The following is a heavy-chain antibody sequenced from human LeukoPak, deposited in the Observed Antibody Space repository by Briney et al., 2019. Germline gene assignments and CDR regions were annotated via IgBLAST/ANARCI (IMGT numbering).Heavy chain of an antibody. CDR1: GYTFTGYG. V-gene: IGHV1-18*01. CDR3: ARGATYYYDSSGYYYPRGYFDY. CDR2: ISAYNGNT. J-gene: IGHJ4*02. Sequence: ASVKVSCKASGYTFTGYGISWVRQAPGQGLEWMGWISAYNGNTNYAQKLQGRVTMTTDTSTSTAYMELRSLRSDDTAVYYCARGATYYYDSSGYYYPRGYFDYWGQGTLVTVSS. D-gene: IGHD3-22*01.